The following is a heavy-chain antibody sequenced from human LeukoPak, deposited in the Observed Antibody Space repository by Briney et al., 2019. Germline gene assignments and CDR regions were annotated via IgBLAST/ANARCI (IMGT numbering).Heavy chain of an antibody. V-gene: IGHV3-21*01. Sequence: GGSLRLSCAASGFTFSSYSMNWVRQAPGKGLEWVSCISNTNSYIYYADSVKGRFTISRDNAKNSLYLQMNSLRAEDTAVYYCARDAFDIWGQGAMVTVSS. J-gene: IGHJ3*02. CDR1: GFTFSSYS. CDR3: ARDAFDI. CDR2: ISNTNSYI.